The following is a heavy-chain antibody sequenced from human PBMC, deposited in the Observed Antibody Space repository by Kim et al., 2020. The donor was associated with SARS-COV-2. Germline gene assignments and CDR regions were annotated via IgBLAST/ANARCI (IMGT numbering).Heavy chain of an antibody. D-gene: IGHD6-19*01. CDR3: ARGWLRDNGLDV. Sequence: SQTLSLTCAISGDSVSGYNGAWNWIRQSPSRGLEWLGRTYYRSNWRNDFAISVKGRITIDADTSKNHFSLQLDSVTPEDTAVYYCARGWLRDNGLDVWGQGTTVTVSS. CDR1: GDSVSGYNGA. J-gene: IGHJ6*02. CDR2: TYYRSNWRN. V-gene: IGHV6-1*01.